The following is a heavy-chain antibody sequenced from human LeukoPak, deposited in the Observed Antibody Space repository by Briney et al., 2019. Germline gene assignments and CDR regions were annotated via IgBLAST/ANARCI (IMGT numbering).Heavy chain of an antibody. V-gene: IGHV3-53*01. CDR1: GFTVSSDY. CDR2: IYTGGNT. CDR3: ARAQDCYSD. D-gene: IGHD2-21*01. Sequence: GGSLRLSCAASGFTVSSDYMSWVRQAPGKGLEWVSVIYTGGNTHYADSVKGRFTISRDSYRNTLYLQMNSLRAEDTAVYYCARAQDCYSDWGQGTLVTVSS. J-gene: IGHJ4*02.